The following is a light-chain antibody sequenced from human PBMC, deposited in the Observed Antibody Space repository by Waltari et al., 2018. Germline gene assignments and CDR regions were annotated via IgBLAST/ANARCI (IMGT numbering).Light chain of an antibody. CDR3: CSYAGRYTSV. V-gene: IGLV2-11*01. Sequence: QSALTQPRCVSGPPGQSVTFSCPGTSCDVGAYTHVSWYQVHPGKVPKLILYDFDKRPSGVPARFSGSKAGNPASLTISGLQTEDEADYYCCSYAGRYTSVFGGGTKVTVL. CDR1: SCDVGAYTH. CDR2: DFD. J-gene: IGLJ2*01.